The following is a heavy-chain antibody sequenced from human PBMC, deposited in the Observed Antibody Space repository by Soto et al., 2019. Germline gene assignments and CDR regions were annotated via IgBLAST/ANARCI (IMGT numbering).Heavy chain of an antibody. D-gene: IGHD1-1*01. V-gene: IGHV2-5*01. CDR3: AKRRAVSYNLFFDQ. J-gene: IGHJ4*02. CDR2: LYWNDDK. Sequence: QITLKESGQTLVKPTQTLTLVCTLSGFSINNGAVGVGWIRQPPGKAPEWLALLYWNDDKWYSPSLRYRLSVTKDSSQNQVVLTMTHMAPMDAGTYYCAKRRAVSYNLFFDQWGQGALVTVSS. CDR1: GFSINNGAVG.